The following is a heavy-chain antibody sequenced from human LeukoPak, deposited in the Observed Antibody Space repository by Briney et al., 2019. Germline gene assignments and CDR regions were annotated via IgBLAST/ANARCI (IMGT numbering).Heavy chain of an antibody. Sequence: GGSLRLSCAASGFTFSSYAMHWVRQAPGKGLEWVAVISYDGSNKYYADSVKGRFTISRDNSRNTLYLQMNSLRVEDTAVYYCASPERVWGSYPLNWGQGTLVTVSS. CDR2: ISYDGSNK. V-gene: IGHV3-30-3*01. J-gene: IGHJ4*02. CDR3: ASPERVWGSYPLN. D-gene: IGHD3-16*02. CDR1: GFTFSSYA.